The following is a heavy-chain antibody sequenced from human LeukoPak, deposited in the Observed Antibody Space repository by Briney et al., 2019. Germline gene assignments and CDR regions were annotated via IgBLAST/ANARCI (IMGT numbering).Heavy chain of an antibody. J-gene: IGHJ6*02. D-gene: IGHD3-3*01. CDR1: GFTFNDYI. V-gene: IGHV3-30*04. Sequence: GRSLRLSCAASGFTFNDYIIHWVRQAPGKGLEWVALISYDGSSEYYADSVKGRFTISRDNSKSTLYLQMNCLRVEDTAVYYCARKGGSRFLGRYKYYGLDVWGQGTTVTVS. CDR3: ARKGGSRFLGRYKYYGLDV. CDR2: ISYDGSSE.